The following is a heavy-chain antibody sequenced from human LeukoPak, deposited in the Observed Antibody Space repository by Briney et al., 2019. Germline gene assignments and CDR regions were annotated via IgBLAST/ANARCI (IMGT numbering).Heavy chain of an antibody. CDR1: GFTFSSYA. D-gene: IGHD3-9*01. Sequence: GGSLRLSCAASGFTFSSYAMSWVRQAPGKGLEWVSAISGSGGSTYYADSVKGRFTISRDNSKNTLYLQMNSLRAEDTAVYYCAKPHYDILTGSPDYWGQGTLVTVSS. CDR3: AKPHYDILTGSPDY. J-gene: IGHJ4*02. V-gene: IGHV3-23*01. CDR2: ISGSGGST.